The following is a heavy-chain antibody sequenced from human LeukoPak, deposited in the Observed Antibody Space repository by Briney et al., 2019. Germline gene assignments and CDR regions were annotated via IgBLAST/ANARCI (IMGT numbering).Heavy chain of an antibody. V-gene: IGHV3-53*01. CDR1: GLIISREF. Sequence: GGSLRLSCAASGLIISREFMSWVRQAPGQGLEWVAIIYSGGNTVDAESVECRFTISRATSKNRLFLHTDSTRVEDSALYSPPKVATTTVWAPDDWGEETPVTVSS. CDR3: PKVATTTVWAPDD. J-gene: IGHJ4*02. CDR2: IYSGGNT. D-gene: IGHD1-26*01.